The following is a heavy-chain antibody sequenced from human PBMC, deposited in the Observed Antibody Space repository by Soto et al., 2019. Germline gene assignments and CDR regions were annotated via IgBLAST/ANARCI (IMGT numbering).Heavy chain of an antibody. CDR1: GFTFSSSG. Sequence: QVQLVESGGGVVQPGRSLRLTCAASGFTFSSSGMHWVRQAPGKGLEWVALIAYDGSKTYYGDSVRGRFTISRDNSENTLFLQMNSLRAEDTAVYYYARWVGGSMFDNSGKYDYWGQGTLVTVSS. J-gene: IGHJ4*02. CDR3: ARWVGGSMFDNSGKYDY. CDR2: IAYDGSKT. D-gene: IGHD3-22*01. V-gene: IGHV3-30*03.